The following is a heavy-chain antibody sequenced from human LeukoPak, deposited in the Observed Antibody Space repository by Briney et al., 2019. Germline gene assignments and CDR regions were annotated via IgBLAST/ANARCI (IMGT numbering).Heavy chain of an antibody. Sequence: GESLKISCKGSGYNFTSYWIGWVRQMPGKGLGWMGIIYPGDSDTRYSPSFQGQVAISADKSISTAYLQWSSLKASDTAIYYCACPSGSQEFDYWGQGTLVTVSS. CDR1: GYNFTSYW. D-gene: IGHD3-22*01. J-gene: IGHJ4*02. V-gene: IGHV5-51*01. CDR3: ACPSGSQEFDY. CDR2: IYPGDSDT.